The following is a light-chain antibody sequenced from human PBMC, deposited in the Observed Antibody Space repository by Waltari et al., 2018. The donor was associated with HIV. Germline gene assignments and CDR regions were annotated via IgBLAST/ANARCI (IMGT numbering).Light chain of an antibody. J-gene: IGLJ3*02. CDR3: QAWGSSTSGV. CDR2: XXX. V-gene: IGLV3-1*01. Sequence: PXXXXSPGXTXXXXXXXXXXGXXYTCWYQQKPGNSPLLVIXXXXXRPSGIPXRXXXSSXGXTATLTISGTLPMDEADYYCQAWGSSTSGVFGTGTKLTVL. CDR1: XXGXXY.